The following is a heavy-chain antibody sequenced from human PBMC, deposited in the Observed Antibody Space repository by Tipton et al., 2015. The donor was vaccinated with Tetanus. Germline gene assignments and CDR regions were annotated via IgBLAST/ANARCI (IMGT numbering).Heavy chain of an antibody. CDR3: TTSKDGDYVSYYGMDV. CDR2: IKSKTDGGTT. CDR1: GFTFSNAW. Sequence: GSLRLSCAASGFTFSNAWMSWVRQAPGKGLEWVGRIKSKTDGGTTDYAAPVKGRFTISRDDSKNTLYLQMNSLKTEDTAVYYCTTSKDGDYVSYYGMDVWGQGTTVTVSS. V-gene: IGHV3-15*01. J-gene: IGHJ6*02. D-gene: IGHD4-17*01.